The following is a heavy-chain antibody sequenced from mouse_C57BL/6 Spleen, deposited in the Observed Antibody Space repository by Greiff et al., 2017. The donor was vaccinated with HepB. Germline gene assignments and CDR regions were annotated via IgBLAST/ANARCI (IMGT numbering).Heavy chain of an antibody. J-gene: IGHJ4*01. V-gene: IGHV1-69*01. CDR2: IDPSDSYT. Sequence: QVQLQQPGAELVMPGASVKLSCKASGYTFTSYWMHWVKQRPGQGLEWIGEIDPSDSYTNYNQKFKGKSTLTVDKSSSTAYMQLSSLTSEDSAVYYCARSSYDGKGAMDDWGQGTSVTVSS. CDR3: ARSSYDGKGAMDD. D-gene: IGHD2-3*01. CDR1: GYTFTSYW.